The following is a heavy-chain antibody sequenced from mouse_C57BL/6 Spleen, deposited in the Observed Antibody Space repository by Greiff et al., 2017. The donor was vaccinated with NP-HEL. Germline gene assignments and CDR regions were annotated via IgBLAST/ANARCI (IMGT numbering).Heavy chain of an antibody. CDR3: ASCFDCYGSSPNY. D-gene: IGHD1-1*01. CDR1: GYTFTSYW. J-gene: IGHJ2*01. V-gene: IGHV1-55*01. CDR2: IYPGSGST. Sequence: QVQLQQPGAELVKPGASVKMSCKASGYTFTSYWITWVKQRPGQGLEWIGDIYPGSGSTNYNEKFKSKATLTVDTSSSTAYMQLSSLTSEDSAINYCASCFDCYGSSPNYWGQGTTLTVSS.